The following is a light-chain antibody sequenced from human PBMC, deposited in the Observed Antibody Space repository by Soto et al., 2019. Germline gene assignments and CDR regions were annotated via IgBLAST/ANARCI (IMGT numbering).Light chain of an antibody. J-gene: IGLJ3*02. Sequence: QSALTQPASVSGSPRQSITISCTGTSSDVGDGDFVSWYQQRPGNAPKLMIYKFSNRPSGVSNRFSGSKSGNTASLTISGLQAEDEADYDCCSYTRSYTWVFGGGTKLTVL. CDR1: SSDVGDGDF. CDR3: CSYTRSYTWV. CDR2: KFS. V-gene: IGLV2-14*01.